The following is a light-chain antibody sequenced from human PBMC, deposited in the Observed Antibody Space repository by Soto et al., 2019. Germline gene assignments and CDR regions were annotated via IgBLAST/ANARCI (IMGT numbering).Light chain of an antibody. CDR2: EVN. CDR3: SSYTSTSFGV. J-gene: IGLJ3*02. Sequence: QSALTQPASVSGSPGQSITISCTGTSSDVGSYDYVSWYQHHPGKAPKLLIYEVNNRPSGVSNRFSGSKSGNTASLTISGLQAEDEAAYYCSSYTSTSFGVFGGGTKLTAL. CDR1: SSDVGSYDY. V-gene: IGLV2-14*01.